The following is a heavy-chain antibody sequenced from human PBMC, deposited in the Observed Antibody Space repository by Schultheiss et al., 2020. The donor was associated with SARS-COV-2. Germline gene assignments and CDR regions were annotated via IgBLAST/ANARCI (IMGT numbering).Heavy chain of an antibody. Sequence: LSLTCAVSGGSISSSNWWSWVRQPPGKGLEWVSYISSSGSTIYYTDSVKGRFTISRDNAKNSLYLQMNSLRAEDTAVYYCAKDVAYWGQGTLVTVSS. CDR1: GGSISSSNW. J-gene: IGHJ4*02. V-gene: IGHV3-48*03. CDR3: AKDVAY. CDR2: ISSSGSTI.